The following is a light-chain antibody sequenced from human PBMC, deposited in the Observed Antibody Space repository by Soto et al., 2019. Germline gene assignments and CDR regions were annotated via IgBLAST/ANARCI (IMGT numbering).Light chain of an antibody. V-gene: IGKV1-39*01. CDR3: LQCSSILFT. CDR1: QSISTY. Sequence: DIQMTQSPSSLSASVGDRVTITCRASQSISTYLNWYQQKPGKAPKLQIYGASTLQSGVTSRSTGSGYGTDFTLTISSLQPEDLATYYCLQCSSILFTFGPGTKVDIK. CDR2: GAS. J-gene: IGKJ3*01.